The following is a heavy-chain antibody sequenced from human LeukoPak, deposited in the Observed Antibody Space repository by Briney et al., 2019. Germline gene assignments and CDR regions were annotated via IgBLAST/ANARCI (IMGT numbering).Heavy chain of an antibody. J-gene: IGHJ4*02. V-gene: IGHV3-23*01. CDR1: GFIFSNYA. Sequence: GGSLRLSCAASGFIFSNYAMTWVRQAPGKGLEWVSTISGSDGATYYADSVKGRFTISRDIAKNSLYLQMNSLRAEDTAVYYCARSSGYSHFDYWGQGTLVTVSS. CDR3: ARSSGYSHFDY. CDR2: ISGSDGAT. D-gene: IGHD3-22*01.